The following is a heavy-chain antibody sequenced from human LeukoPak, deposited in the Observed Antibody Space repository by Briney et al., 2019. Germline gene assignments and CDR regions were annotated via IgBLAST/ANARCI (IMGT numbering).Heavy chain of an antibody. D-gene: IGHD6-19*01. V-gene: IGHV3-23*01. CDR2: FSGSGGNT. CDR3: AKDRGSGWFVGFFDY. CDR1: GFSFSSYA. J-gene: IGHJ4*02. Sequence: GGSLRLSCAASGFSFSSYAMTWVRQAPGKGLEWVSTFSGSGGNTYYADSVKGRFTISRDNSKNTLYLQMTSLRAGDTALYYCAKDRGSGWFVGFFDYWGQGTLVTVSS.